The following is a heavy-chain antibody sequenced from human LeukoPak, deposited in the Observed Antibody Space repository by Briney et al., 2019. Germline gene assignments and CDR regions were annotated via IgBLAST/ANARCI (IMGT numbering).Heavy chain of an antibody. CDR3: AGFGTSSSRFFDQ. V-gene: IGHV4-59*01. D-gene: IGHD6-6*01. CDR1: GGSISAYY. Sequence: SETLSLTCTVSGGSISAYYWGWIRQPPGKGLEWIGYIHYSGTTNYYPSLKSRVTIALDTSKNQFSLKLNSVTAADTAVYYCAGFGTSSSRFFDQWGQGTLVTVSS. CDR2: IHYSGTT. J-gene: IGHJ4*02.